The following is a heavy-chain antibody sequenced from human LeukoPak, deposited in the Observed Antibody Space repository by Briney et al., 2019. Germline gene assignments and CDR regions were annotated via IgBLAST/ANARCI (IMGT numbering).Heavy chain of an antibody. CDR3: ARVHRDGYNYLYHYFDY. CDR2: IYYSGST. D-gene: IGHD5-24*01. CDR1: GGSIRSADYY. V-gene: IGHV4-30-4*01. J-gene: IGHJ4*02. Sequence: SETLSLTCTVSGGSIRSADYYWSWIRQPPGKGLEWIGYIYYSGSTYYSPSLKSRVTISVDMSTNQFSLRLTSVTAADTAVYFCARVHRDGYNYLYHYFDYWGQGTLVTVSA.